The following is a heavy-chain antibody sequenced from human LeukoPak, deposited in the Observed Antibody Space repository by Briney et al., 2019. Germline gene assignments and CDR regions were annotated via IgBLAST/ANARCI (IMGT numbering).Heavy chain of an antibody. CDR3: ASATTSSSLPSLGY. Sequence: SLKVSCKTSGGTFSSYAISWVRQAPGQGVGRRGGFIPIFGTANYAQKFQGRVTITADKSTSTAYMELSSLRSEDTAVYYCASATTSSSLPSLGYWGEGTLDSVSS. J-gene: IGHJ4*02. CDR1: GGTFSSYA. CDR2: FIPIFGTA. V-gene: IGHV1-69*06. D-gene: IGHD2-2*01.